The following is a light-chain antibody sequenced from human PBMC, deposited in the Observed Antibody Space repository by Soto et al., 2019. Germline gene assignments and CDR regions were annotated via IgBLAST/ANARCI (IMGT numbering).Light chain of an antibody. Sequence: DIQMTQSPSTLSASVGDRVTITCRASQSISSGLAWYQQKPGKAPKLLIYDASSWESGVPSRFSRSGSGTEFTLTISSLQPDDFGTYYGKQYNSYFSSFGEGTKLEIK. V-gene: IGKV1-5*01. J-gene: IGKJ2*01. CDR2: DAS. CDR3: KQYNSYFSS. CDR1: QSISSG.